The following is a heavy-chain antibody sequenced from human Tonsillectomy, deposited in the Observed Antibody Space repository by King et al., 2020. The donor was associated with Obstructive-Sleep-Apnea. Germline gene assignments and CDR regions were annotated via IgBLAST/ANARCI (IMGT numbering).Heavy chain of an antibody. CDR3: ARLGVAATPNFDY. CDR1: GGSISSYY. V-gene: IGHV4-59*08. J-gene: IGHJ4*02. CDR2: IYYSGST. Sequence: VQLQESGPGLVKPSETLSLTCTVSGGSISSYYWSWIRQPPGKGLEWIGYIYYSGSTNYNPSLKSRVTISVDTSKNQFSLKLSSVTAADTAVYYCARLGVAATPNFDYWGQGTLVTVSS. D-gene: IGHD2-15*01.